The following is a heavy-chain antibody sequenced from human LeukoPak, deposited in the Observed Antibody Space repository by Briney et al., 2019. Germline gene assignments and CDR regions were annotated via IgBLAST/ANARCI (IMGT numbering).Heavy chain of an antibody. V-gene: IGHV1-46*01. CDR3: ARESRGSGSYPHKLDY. CDR1: GYTLTSYY. J-gene: IGHJ4*02. D-gene: IGHD3-10*01. Sequence: ASVKVSCKASGYTLTSYYMHWVRQAPGQGHEWMGIINPSDGSTNYAQKIQGRVTMTRDTSTSTVYMELSSLRSEDTAVYYCARESRGSGSYPHKLDYWGQGTLVTVSS. CDR2: INPSDGST.